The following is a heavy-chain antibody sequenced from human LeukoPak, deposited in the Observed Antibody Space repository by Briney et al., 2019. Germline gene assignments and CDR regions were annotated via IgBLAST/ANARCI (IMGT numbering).Heavy chain of an antibody. CDR2: IKHGGSEI. CDR1: GFPFSSYW. CDR3: TKEVGD. D-gene: IGHD1-1*01. J-gene: IGHJ4*02. Sequence: GGSLRLSCVTSGFPFSSYWMSWVRQTPRKGLEWVANIKHGGSEILYLDSVKGRFTISRDNAKNSLYLLMNSLRADDTGIYFCTKEVGDWGLGTLVTVSS. V-gene: IGHV3-7*01.